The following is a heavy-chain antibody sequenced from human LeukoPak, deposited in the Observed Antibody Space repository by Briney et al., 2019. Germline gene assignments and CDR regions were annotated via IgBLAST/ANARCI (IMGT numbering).Heavy chain of an antibody. J-gene: IGHJ3*02. CDR1: GFTFSSYS. CDR3: ARDLWSGAFDI. V-gene: IGHV3-21*01. Sequence: GGSLRLSRAASGFTFSSYSMNWVRQAPGKGLEWVSSISSSSSYIYYADSVKGRFTISRDNAKNSLYLQMNSLRAEDTAVYYCARDLWSGAFDIWGQGTMVTVSS. D-gene: IGHD3-10*02. CDR2: ISSSSSYI.